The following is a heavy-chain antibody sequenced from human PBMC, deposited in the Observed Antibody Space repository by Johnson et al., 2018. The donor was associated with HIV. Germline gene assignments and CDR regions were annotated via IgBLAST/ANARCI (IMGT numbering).Heavy chain of an antibody. D-gene: IGHD3/OR15-3a*01. CDR2: IYSGGST. J-gene: IGHJ3*02. CDR1: GFTVSSNY. Sequence: VQLVESGGGLVQPGGSLRLSCAASGFTVSSNYMSWVRQAPGKGLEWVSVIYSGGSTYYADSVQGSFTISRDNSKNTLYLQMNSLGAEDTAVYYCARSGDSIGSFWAGGAFDIWGQGTMVTVSS. V-gene: IGHV3-66*01. CDR3: ARSGDSIGSFWAGGAFDI.